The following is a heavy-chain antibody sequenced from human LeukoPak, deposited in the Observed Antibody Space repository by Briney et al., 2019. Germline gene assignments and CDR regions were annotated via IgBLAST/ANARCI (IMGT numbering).Heavy chain of an antibody. CDR1: GFTFNTYW. Sequence: GGSLRLSCAASGFTFNTYWMHWVRQAPGKGLVWVSRMNNDGRVISYADSVKGRFTISRDNAKNTLYLQMNSLRAEDTAVYYCAREFEATGFWALDYWGQGTLVTASS. J-gene: IGHJ4*02. CDR2: MNNDGRVI. CDR3: AREFEATGFWALDY. V-gene: IGHV3-74*01. D-gene: IGHD3-16*01.